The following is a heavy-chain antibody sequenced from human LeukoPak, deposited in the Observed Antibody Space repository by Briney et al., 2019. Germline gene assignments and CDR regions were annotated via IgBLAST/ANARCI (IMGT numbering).Heavy chain of an antibody. D-gene: IGHD3-22*01. J-gene: IGHJ3*02. CDR2: INPSGGST. CDR1: GYTFTSYY. CDR3: ARNTAYYYDSSGPPGGAFDI. Sequence: ASVKVSCKASGYTFTSYYMHWVRQAPGQGLEWMGIINPSGGSTSYAQKFQGRVTMTRDTSTSTVYMELSSLRSEDTAVYYCARNTAYYYDSSGPPGGAFDIWGQGTMVTVSS. V-gene: IGHV1-46*01.